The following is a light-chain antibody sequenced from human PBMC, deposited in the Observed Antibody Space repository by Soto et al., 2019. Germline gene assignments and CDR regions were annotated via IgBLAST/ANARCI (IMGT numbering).Light chain of an antibody. CDR1: QSLSGSY. CDR3: QQYGSSSS. J-gene: IGKJ4*01. CDR2: GAS. V-gene: IGKV3-20*01. Sequence: EIVMTQSPATLSVSPGERVTLSCRASQSLSGSYLAWYQQRPGQAPRLLIYGASSRATGIPDRFSGSGSGTDFTLTISRLEPEDFAVYYCQQYGSSSSFGGGTKVDIK.